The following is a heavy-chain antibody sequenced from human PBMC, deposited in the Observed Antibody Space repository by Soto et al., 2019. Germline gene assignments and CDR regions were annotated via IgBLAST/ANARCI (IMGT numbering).Heavy chain of an antibody. CDR3: ARDNYYDSSGYYYSALTGYYYYGMEV. CDR1: GFTFSDYY. CDR2: ISSSSSYT. V-gene: IGHV3-11*05. J-gene: IGHJ6*01. Sequence: GGSLRLSCAASGFTFSDYYMSWIRQDPGKGLEWVSYISSSSSYTNYADSVKGRFTISRDNAKNSLYLQMNSLRAEDTAVYYCARDNYYDSSGYYYSALTGYYYYGMEVWGQGTTVTVSS. D-gene: IGHD3-22*01.